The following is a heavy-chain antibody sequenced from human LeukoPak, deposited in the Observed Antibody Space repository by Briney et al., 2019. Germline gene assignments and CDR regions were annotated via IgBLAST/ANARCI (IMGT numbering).Heavy chain of an antibody. CDR2: IDYTESA. CDR3: ARIPVAKTFDY. D-gene: IGHD6-19*01. Sequence: PSETLSLTCTVSGGSVSSNSYYWSWVRQPPGKGLEWIGFIDYTESANYNPSLKSRVTISLDTSKNQFSVKVMSVTAEDTAVYYCARIPVAKTFDYWGQGTLVTVSS. CDR1: GGSVSSNSYY. J-gene: IGHJ4*02. V-gene: IGHV4-61*01.